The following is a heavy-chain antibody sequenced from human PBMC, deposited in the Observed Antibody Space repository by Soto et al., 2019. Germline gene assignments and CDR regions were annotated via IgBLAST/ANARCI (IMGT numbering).Heavy chain of an antibody. CDR1: GFTVSSNY. CDR3: AREWPHLDC. CDR2: IYSGGST. V-gene: IGHV3-53*01. Sequence: GGSLRLSCAASGFTVSSNYMSWVRQAAGKGLEWVSVIYSGGSTFYAESVKGRFTISRDNSKNMVYLKMNRMRAEDTAVYYCAREWPHLDCWGQGTLVTVS. J-gene: IGHJ4*02.